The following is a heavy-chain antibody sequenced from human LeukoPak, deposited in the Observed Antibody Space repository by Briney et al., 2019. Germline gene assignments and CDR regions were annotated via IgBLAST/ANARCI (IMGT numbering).Heavy chain of an antibody. Sequence: GASVKVSCKASGYTFTSYGISWVRQAPGQGLEWMGWISAYNGNTNYAQKLQGRVTMTTNTSTSTAYMELRSLRSDDTAVYYCVQSDTSLSLIDYWGQGTLVTVSS. J-gene: IGHJ4*02. CDR2: ISAYNGNT. D-gene: IGHD2/OR15-2a*01. CDR1: GYTFTSYG. CDR3: VQSDTSLSLIDY. V-gene: IGHV1-18*01.